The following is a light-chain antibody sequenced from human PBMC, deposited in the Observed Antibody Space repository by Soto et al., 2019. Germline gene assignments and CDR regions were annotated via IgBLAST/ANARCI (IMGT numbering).Light chain of an antibody. Sequence: QSVLTQPPSVSGAPGQRGTISCTGTSSNIGAGYDVHWYQQLPGTAPKLLIYANTNRPSGVPDRFSGSKSGTSASLAITGLXAEDEADYYCQSYDSSLYGYVFGSGTKVTVL. CDR2: ANT. J-gene: IGLJ1*01. CDR3: QSYDSSLYGYV. CDR1: SSNIGAGYD. V-gene: IGLV1-40*01.